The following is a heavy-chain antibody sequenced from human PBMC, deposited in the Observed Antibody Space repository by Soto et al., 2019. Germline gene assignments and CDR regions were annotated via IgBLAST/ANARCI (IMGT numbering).Heavy chain of an antibody. D-gene: IGHD3-10*01. CDR1: GFTFSSYS. CDR2: ISSSSSYI. J-gene: IGHJ5*02. CDR3: ARDPGYYGSGSYSWFDT. V-gene: IGHV3-21*01. Sequence: PGGSLRLSCAASGFTFSSYSMNWVRQAPGKGLEWVSSISSSSSYIYYADSVKGRFTISRDNAKNSLYLQMDSLRAEDTAVYYCARDPGYYGSGSYSWFDTWGQGTLVTVSS.